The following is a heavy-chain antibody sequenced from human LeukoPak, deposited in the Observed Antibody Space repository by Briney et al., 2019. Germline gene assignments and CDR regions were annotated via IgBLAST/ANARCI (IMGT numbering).Heavy chain of an antibody. J-gene: IGHJ4*02. CDR1: AFILSNYW. CDR3: ARDEVGGPLKY. CDR2: IREDGSEK. V-gene: IGHV3-7*01. D-gene: IGHD6-6*01. Sequence: GGSLRLSCVGSAFILSNYWMSWVRQAPGKGLEWVANIREDGSEKKYVDSVKGRFTISRDNAKNSLDLQMSSLRVEDTAMYYCARDEVGGPLKYWGQGTLVTVSS.